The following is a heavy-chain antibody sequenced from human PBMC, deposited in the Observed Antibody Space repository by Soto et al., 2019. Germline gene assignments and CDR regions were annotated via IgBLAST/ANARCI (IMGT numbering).Heavy chain of an antibody. V-gene: IGHV1-18*01. CDR1: GYTFSSYG. CDR3: ARSGAYCTSITCLFDSF. J-gene: IGHJ4*02. Sequence: QAQLVQSGAEVKKPGASVKVSCRASGYTFSSYGYAWVRQVPGQGLVWMGWISAYNGDTNYAQKFQDRVTLTTDTSTTTAYMELRTLGSDDTAVYYCARSGAYCTSITCLFDSFWGLGTLVTVSS. D-gene: IGHD2-8*01. CDR2: ISAYNGDT.